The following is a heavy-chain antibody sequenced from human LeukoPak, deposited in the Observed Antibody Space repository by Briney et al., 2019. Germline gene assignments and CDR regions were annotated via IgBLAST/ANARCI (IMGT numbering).Heavy chain of an antibody. Sequence: GGSLRLSCAASGFTFSSYAMYWVRQAPGKGLEWVAVISYDGSNKYYADSVKGRFTISRDNSKNTLYLQMNSLRAEDTAVYYCASEVDPYYYDSSGSYYYGMDVWGQGTTVTVSS. V-gene: IGHV3-30*04. CDR1: GFTFSSYA. CDR3: ASEVDPYYYDSSGSYYYGMDV. D-gene: IGHD3-22*01. CDR2: ISYDGSNK. J-gene: IGHJ6*02.